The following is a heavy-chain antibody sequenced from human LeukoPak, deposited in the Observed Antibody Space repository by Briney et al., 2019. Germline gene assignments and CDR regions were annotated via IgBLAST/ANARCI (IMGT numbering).Heavy chain of an antibody. CDR3: AKGVVPAAIWGVSGFDY. CDR2: ISGSGGST. Sequence: PGGSLRLSCAASGFTFSSYAMSWVRQAPGKGLEWVSAISGSGGSTYYADSVKGRFTISRDNSKNTLYLQMNSLRAEDTAVYYCAKGVVPAAIWGVSGFDYWGQGTLVTVSS. V-gene: IGHV3-23*01. J-gene: IGHJ4*02. CDR1: GFTFSSYA. D-gene: IGHD2-2*02.